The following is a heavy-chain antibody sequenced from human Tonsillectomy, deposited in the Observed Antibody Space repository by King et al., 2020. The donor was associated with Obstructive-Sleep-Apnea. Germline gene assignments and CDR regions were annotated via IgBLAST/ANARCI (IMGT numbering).Heavy chain of an antibody. D-gene: IGHD2-2*01. J-gene: IGHJ4*02. V-gene: IGHV4-34*01. Sequence: VQLQQWGAGLLKPSETLSLTCAVYGGSFSGYYWSWIRQPPGKGLEWIGEINHSGSTNYNPSLTSRVTISVDTSKNQFSLKLSSVTAADTAVYYCARGPREYQSYWGQGTLVTVSS. CDR1: GGSFSGYY. CDR2: INHSGST. CDR3: ARGPREYQSY.